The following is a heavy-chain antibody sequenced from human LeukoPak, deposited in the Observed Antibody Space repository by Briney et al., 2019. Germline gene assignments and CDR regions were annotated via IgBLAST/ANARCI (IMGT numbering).Heavy chain of an antibody. CDR3: ARLAFTWYFDY. CDR2: FYSGDTT. V-gene: IGHV3-66*04. D-gene: IGHD3-3*02. CDR1: GFTVSSNS. J-gene: IGHJ4*02. Sequence: GGSLRLSCAASGFTVSSNSMSWVRQAPGKGLEWVSVFYSGDTTSYADSVKGRFTISRDNSKNTLYLQMSSLRAGDTAVYYCARLAFTWYFDYWGQGTLVTVSS.